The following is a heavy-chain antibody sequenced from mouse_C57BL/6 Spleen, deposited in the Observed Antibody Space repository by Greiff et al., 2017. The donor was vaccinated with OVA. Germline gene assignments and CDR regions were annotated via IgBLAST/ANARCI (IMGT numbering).Heavy chain of an antibody. CDR2: ISNGGGST. CDR1: GFTFSDYY. D-gene: IGHD2-2*01. CDR3: ARHLVTTGFDY. J-gene: IGHJ2*01. Sequence: EVKVVESGGGLVQPGGSLKLSCAASGFTFSDYYMYWVRQTPEKRLEWVAYISNGGGSTYYPDTVKGRFTISRDNAKNTLYLQMSRLKSEDTAMYYCARHLVTTGFDYWGQGTTLTVSS. V-gene: IGHV5-12*01.